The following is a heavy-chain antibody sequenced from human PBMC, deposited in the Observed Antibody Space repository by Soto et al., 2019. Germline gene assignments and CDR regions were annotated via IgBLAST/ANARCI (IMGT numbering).Heavy chain of an antibody. CDR1: GFTFSSYA. J-gene: IGHJ1*01. V-gene: IGHV3-30-3*01. CDR2: ISYDGSNK. D-gene: IGHD3-10*01. CDR3: ARDPGREGGPPEYFQH. Sequence: GGSLRLSCAASGFTFSSYAMHWVRQAPGKGLEWVAVISYDGSNKYYADSVKGRFTISRDNSKNTLYLQMNSLRAEDTAVYYCARDPGREGGPPEYFQHWGQGTLVTVSS.